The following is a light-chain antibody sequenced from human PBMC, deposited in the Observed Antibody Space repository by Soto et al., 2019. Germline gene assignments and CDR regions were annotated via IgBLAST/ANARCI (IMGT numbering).Light chain of an antibody. V-gene: IGLV2-14*01. CDR1: SSDVGGYNY. CDR2: DVT. CDR3: SSYTTSYTHV. J-gene: IGLJ1*01. Sequence: QSVLTQPASVSGSPGQSITISCTGTSSDVGGYNYVSWYQQHPGKAPKLMIYDVTNRPSGVSNRFSGSKFGNTASLTISGLQAEDEADYYCSSYTTSYTHVFGTGTKVTVL.